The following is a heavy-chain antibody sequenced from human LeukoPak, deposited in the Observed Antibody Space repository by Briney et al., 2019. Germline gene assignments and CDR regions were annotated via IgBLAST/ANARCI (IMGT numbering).Heavy chain of an antibody. V-gene: IGHV4-30-2*01. CDR2: IYHSGST. D-gene: IGHD3-22*01. Sequence: PSQTLSLTCAVSGGSISSGGYSWSWIRQPPGKGLEWIGYIYHSGSTYYNPSLKSRVTISVGRSKNQFSLKLSSVTAADTAVYYCAGGGGDSSLEDRRDFDYWGQGTLVTVSS. CDR3: AGGGGDSSLEDRRDFDY. CDR1: GGSISSGGYS. J-gene: IGHJ4*02.